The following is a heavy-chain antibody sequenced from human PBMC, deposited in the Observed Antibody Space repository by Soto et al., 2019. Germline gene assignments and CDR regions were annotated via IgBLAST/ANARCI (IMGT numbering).Heavy chain of an antibody. CDR3: ARDYYRFNSGYGFSMDV. V-gene: IGHV3-30-3*01. CDR2: ISYDGSNK. Sequence: QVQLVESGGGVVQPGRSLRLSCAASGFTFSSYAMHWVRQAPGKGLAWVAVISYDGSNKYYADSVKGRFTIARDNSKNTLYLQMNSLSAEDTAVYYCARDYYRFNSGYGFSMDVWGQGTTVTVSS. J-gene: IGHJ6*02. CDR1: GFTFSSYA. D-gene: IGHD5-12*01.